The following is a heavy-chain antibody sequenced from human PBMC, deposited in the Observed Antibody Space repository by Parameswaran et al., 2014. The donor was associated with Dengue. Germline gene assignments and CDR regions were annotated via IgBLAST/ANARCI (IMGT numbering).Heavy chain of an antibody. CDR3: ASFPPGAYCTNGVCYEAGYFQH. D-gene: IGHD2-8*01. V-gene: IGHV4-31*02. CDR2: IYYSGST. J-gene: IGHJ1*01. Sequence: VRQAPGKGLEWIGYIYYSGSTYYNPSLKSRVTISVDTSKNQFSLKLSSVTAADTAVYYCASFPPGAYCTNGVCYEAGYFQHWGQGTLVTVSS.